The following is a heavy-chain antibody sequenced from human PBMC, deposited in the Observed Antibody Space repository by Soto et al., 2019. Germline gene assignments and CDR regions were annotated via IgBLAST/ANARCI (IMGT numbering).Heavy chain of an antibody. J-gene: IGHJ6*02. CDR2: ISGSGVNR. CDR1: GFTFSLYA. V-gene: IGHV3-23*01. D-gene: IGHD2-15*01. CDR3: AKSVGGTNYDSAMDV. Sequence: EVQLLESGGGLVQPGGSLRLYCAASGFTFSLYAMTWVRQAPGKGLEWVSVISGSGVNRYYADSVKGRFTVSRNNSKNPLSLQMGSLGVEDTAVYYFAKSVGGTNYDSAMDVWGRGTTVTVSS.